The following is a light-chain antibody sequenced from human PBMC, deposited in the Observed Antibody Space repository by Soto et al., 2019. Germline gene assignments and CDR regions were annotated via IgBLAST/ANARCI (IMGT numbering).Light chain of an antibody. J-gene: IGKJ1*01. V-gene: IGKV1D-8*01. Sequence: MTQSPSSFSASTGDRVPISCCMSQGIRSYLDWYQKKKGKAPELLIYAASTLQSGVPSRLSGSGYGTDLTITISCMQSEDFETYYCQQYYSFPRTFGHGTKVDI. CDR1: QGIRSY. CDR3: QQYYSFPRT. CDR2: AAS.